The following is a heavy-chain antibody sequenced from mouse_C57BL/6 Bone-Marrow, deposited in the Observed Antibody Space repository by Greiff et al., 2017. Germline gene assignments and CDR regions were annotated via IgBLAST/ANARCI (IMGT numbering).Heavy chain of an antibody. V-gene: IGHV1-52*01. CDR2: IDPSDSET. CDR1: GYTFTSYW. CDR3: ARFLDYAMDY. Sequence: VKLQQPGAELVRPGSSVKLSCKASGYTFTSYWMHWVKQRPIQGLEWIGNIDPSDSETHYNQKFKDKATLTVDKSSSTAYMQLRSLTSEDSAVYYCARFLDYAMDYWGQGTSVTVSS. J-gene: IGHJ4*01.